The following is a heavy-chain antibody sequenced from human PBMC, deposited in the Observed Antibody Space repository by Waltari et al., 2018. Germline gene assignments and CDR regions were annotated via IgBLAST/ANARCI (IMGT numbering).Heavy chain of an antibody. CDR2: INHSGRT. CDR3: AREARVTYYDFWSATDDAFDI. J-gene: IGHJ3*02. D-gene: IGHD3-3*01. Sequence: QVQLQQWGAGLLKPSETLSLTCAVYGGSFSGYYCSGIRQPSGKGLEWIGEINHSGRTNYNPALKSRVTISVDTSKNQFSLKLSSGTAADTAVYYWAREARVTYYDFWSATDDAFDIWGQGTMVTVSS. V-gene: IGHV4-34*01. CDR1: GGSFSGYY.